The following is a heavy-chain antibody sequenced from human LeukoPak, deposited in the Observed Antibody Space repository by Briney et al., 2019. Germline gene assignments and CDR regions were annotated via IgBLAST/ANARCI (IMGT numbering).Heavy chain of an antibody. J-gene: IGHJ5*02. Sequence: GGSLRLSCAASGFTFSSYAMHWVRQAPGKGPEWVAVISNDGGTTFYADSVKGRFTISRDNSKNTLHLQMNSLSAEDTAVYYCARVRWVAAAGRNNWFDPWGQGTLVTVSS. CDR2: ISNDGGTT. CDR1: GFTFSSYA. CDR3: ARVRWVAAAGRNNWFDP. D-gene: IGHD6-13*01. V-gene: IGHV3-30*04.